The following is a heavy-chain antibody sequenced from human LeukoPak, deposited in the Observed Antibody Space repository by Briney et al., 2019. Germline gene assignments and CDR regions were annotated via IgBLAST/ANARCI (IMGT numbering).Heavy chain of an antibody. Sequence: SETLSLTCTVSGGSISSGGYSWSWIRQHPGKGLEWIGYIYYSGSTYYNPSLKSRVTISVDTSKNQFSLKLSSVTAADTAVYYCARGRHIVVVPAATTTNWFDPWGQGTLVTVSS. D-gene: IGHD2-2*01. CDR2: IYYSGST. CDR3: ARGRHIVVVPAATTTNWFDP. V-gene: IGHV4-31*03. J-gene: IGHJ5*02. CDR1: GGSISSGGYS.